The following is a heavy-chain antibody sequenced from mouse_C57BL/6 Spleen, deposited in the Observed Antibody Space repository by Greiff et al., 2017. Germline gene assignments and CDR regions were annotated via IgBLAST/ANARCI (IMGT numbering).Heavy chain of an antibody. D-gene: IGHD2-1*01. CDR1: GFTFSDYG. J-gene: IGHJ4*01. CDR3: ARGNYGYAMDY. V-gene: IGHV5-17*01. CDR2: ISGGSSTI. Sequence: EVKLVESGGGLVKPGGSLKLSCAASGFTFSDYGMHWVRQAPEKGLEWVAYISGGSSTIYYADTLKGRFTISRDNAKNTLFMQMTSLRSEDTAMYYCARGNYGYAMDYWGQGTSVTVAS.